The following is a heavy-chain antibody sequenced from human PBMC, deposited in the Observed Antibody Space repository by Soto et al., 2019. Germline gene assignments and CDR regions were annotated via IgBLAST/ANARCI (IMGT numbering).Heavy chain of an antibody. CDR2: MNPNSGNT. V-gene: IGHV1-8*01. D-gene: IGHD5-12*01. CDR1: GYTFTSYD. Sequence: QVQLVQSGAEVKKPGASVKVSCKASGYTFTSYDINWVRQATGQGLEWMGWMNPNSGNTGYAQKFEGKIKMTRNTYISTAYKELSRLISEDTAVYYCARERVASSPFDYWGQGTLVTVSS. CDR3: ARERVASSPFDY. J-gene: IGHJ4*02.